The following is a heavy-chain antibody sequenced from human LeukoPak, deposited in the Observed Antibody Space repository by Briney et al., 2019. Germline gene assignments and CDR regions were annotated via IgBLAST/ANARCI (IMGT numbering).Heavy chain of an antibody. V-gene: IGHV4-59*01. D-gene: IGHD3-9*01. CDR2: IYYSGST. J-gene: IGHJ4*02. CDR3: ARVVYDILTGYYYFDY. Sequence: PSETLSLTCTVSGGSISSYYWSWIRQPPGKGLEWVGYIYYSGSTNYNPSLKSRVTISVDTSKNQFSLKLSSVTAADTAVYYCARVVYDILTGYYYFDYWGQGTLVTVSS. CDR1: GGSISSYY.